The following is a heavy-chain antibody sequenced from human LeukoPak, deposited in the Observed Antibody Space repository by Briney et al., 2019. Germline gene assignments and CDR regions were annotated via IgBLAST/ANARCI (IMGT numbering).Heavy chain of an antibody. CDR3: ARVPSGYSYYYYGMDV. Sequence: ASVKVSCKASGYTFTSYYMHWVRQAPGQGLEWMGVINPSGGSTSYAQKFQGRVTMTRDTSTSTVYMELSSLRSEDTAVYYCARVPSGYSYYYYGMDVWGQGTTVTVSS. CDR1: GYTFTSYY. D-gene: IGHD5-18*01. J-gene: IGHJ6*02. V-gene: IGHV1-46*01. CDR2: INPSGGST.